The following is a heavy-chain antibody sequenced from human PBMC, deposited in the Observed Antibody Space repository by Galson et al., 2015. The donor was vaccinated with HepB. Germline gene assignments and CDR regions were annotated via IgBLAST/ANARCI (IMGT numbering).Heavy chain of an antibody. Sequence: SLRLSCAASGFPFGIYAMTWVRQAPGKGLEWISSISSSRTNTHYSDSVKGRFTISRDNSQNTLYLEMSSLRAEDTALYYCVEGSFSGEQWLEHYHFDSWGQGALVTVSS. J-gene: IGHJ4*02. CDR1: GFPFGIYA. V-gene: IGHV3-23*05. D-gene: IGHD6-19*01. CDR3: VEGSFSGEQWLEHYHFDS. CDR2: ISSSRTNT.